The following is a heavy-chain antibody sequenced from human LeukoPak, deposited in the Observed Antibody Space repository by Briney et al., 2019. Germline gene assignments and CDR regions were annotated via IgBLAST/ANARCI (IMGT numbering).Heavy chain of an antibody. D-gene: IGHD1-26*01. Sequence: GGSLRLSCAASGFTFSNYGMHWVRQAPGKGLEWVAVISYDGSNKYYADSVKGRFTISRDNSKNTLYLQMNSLRAEDTAVYYCAKGWDDYYYYYMDVWGKGTTVTVSS. J-gene: IGHJ6*03. V-gene: IGHV3-30*18. CDR3: AKGWDDYYYYYMDV. CDR2: ISYDGSNK. CDR1: GFTFSNYG.